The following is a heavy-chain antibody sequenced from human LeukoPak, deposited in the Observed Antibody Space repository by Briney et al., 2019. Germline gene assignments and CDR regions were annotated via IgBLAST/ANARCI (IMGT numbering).Heavy chain of an antibody. D-gene: IGHD3-3*01. V-gene: IGHV3-30-3*01. Sequence: GGSLRLSCAASGFTSSSYAMHWVRQAPGKGLEWVAVISYDGSNKYYADSVKGRFTISRDNSKNTLYLQMNSLRAEDTAVYYCARVAFGAFDIWGQGTMVTVSS. CDR3: ARVAFGAFDI. CDR1: GFTSSSYA. CDR2: ISYDGSNK. J-gene: IGHJ3*02.